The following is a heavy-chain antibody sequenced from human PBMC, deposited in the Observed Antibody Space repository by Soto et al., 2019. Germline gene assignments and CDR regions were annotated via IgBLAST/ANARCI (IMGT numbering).Heavy chain of an antibody. CDR1: GFTFSDYS. CDR2: ISFDGSNK. CDR3: ARGDSSGVYY. Sequence: QVQLVESGGGVVQPGRSLRLSCAASGFTFSDYSMHWVRQAPGKGLEWVALISFDGSNKYYADSVKGRFTISRDNSKNTLYLQMTSLRAEDTAVSYCARGDSSGVYYWGQGTLVTVSS. D-gene: IGHD6-25*01. V-gene: IGHV3-30-3*01. J-gene: IGHJ4*02.